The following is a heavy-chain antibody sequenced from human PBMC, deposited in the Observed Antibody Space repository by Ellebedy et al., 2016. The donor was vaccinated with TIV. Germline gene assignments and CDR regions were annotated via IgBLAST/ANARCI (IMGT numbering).Heavy chain of an antibody. Sequence: SETLSLTCAISGDSVSSNSAAWNWIRQSPSRGLEWLGRTYYRSKWFYDYAVSVKSRITINPDTSKNQFSLQLNSVTPEDTAVYYCALSPRAGNNWFDPWGQGTLVTVSS. CDR1: GDSVSSNSAA. D-gene: IGHD6-19*01. CDR3: ALSPRAGNNWFDP. CDR2: TYYRSKWFY. V-gene: IGHV6-1*01. J-gene: IGHJ5*02.